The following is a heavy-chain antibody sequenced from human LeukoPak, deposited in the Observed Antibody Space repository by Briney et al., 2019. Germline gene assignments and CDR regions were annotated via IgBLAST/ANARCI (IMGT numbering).Heavy chain of an antibody. J-gene: IGHJ5*02. D-gene: IGHD6-6*01. Sequence: GRSLRLSCAASGFTFSSYAVSWVPEAPGQALECVSAISGSGGSTYYADSVKGRFTISRDNSKNTLYLQMNSLRAEDTAVYYCAAPGGSSSSPWFDRWGQGTLVTVSS. CDR2: ISGSGGST. CDR3: AAPGGSSSSPWFDR. CDR1: GFTFSSYA. V-gene: IGHV3-23*01.